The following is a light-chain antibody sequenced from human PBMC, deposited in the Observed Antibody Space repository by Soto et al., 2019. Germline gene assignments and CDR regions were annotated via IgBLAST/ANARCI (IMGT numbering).Light chain of an antibody. V-gene: IGLV2-23*01. CDR3: CSYARNSTYV. CDR1: SSGVGYYNL. Sequence: QSALTQPASVSGSPGQSITLSCTGTSSGVGYYNLVSWYQQHPGKAPKLMIYEGTKRPSGVSNRFSGSKSGNTASLTLSGLQAEDEADYYCCSYARNSTYVFGTGTKLTVL. J-gene: IGLJ1*01. CDR2: EGT.